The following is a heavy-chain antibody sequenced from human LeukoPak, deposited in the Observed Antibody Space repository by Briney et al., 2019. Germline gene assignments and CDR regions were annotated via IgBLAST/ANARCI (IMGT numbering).Heavy chain of an antibody. CDR2: IYYSGST. J-gene: IGHJ6*03. D-gene: IGHD5-12*01. Sequence: SETLSLTCTVSGGSISSSSYYWGWIRQPPGKGLEWIGSIYYSGSTYYNPSLKSRVTISVDTSKNQFSLKLSSVTAEDTAVYYCARVRGNSGYDRTQGTYYYYYMDVWGKGTTVTISS. V-gene: IGHV4-39*07. CDR3: ARVRGNSGYDRTQGTYYYYYMDV. CDR1: GGSISSSSYY.